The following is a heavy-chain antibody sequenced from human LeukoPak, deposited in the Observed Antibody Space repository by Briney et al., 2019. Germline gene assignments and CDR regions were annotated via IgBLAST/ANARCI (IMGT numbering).Heavy chain of an antibody. D-gene: IGHD2-8*01. CDR1: GFAFSSYA. V-gene: IGHV3-23*01. CDR3: AKDPRRKVYYFDY. CDR2: ISGSGGST. Sequence: AGGSLRLSCAAPGFAFSSYAMSWVRQAPGKGLERVSAISGSGGSTYYADSVKGRFTISRDNSKNTLYLQMNSLRAEDTAVYYCAKDPRRKVYYFDYWGQGTLVTVFS. J-gene: IGHJ4*02.